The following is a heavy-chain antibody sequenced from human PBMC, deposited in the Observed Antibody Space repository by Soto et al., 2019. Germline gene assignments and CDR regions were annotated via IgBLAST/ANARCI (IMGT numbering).Heavy chain of an antibody. CDR2: ISYDGSNK. D-gene: IGHD2-2*01. J-gene: IGHJ4*02. V-gene: IGHV3-30-3*01. Sequence: QVQLVESGGGVVQPGRSLRLSCAASGFTFSSYAMHWVRQAPGKGLEWVAVISYDGSNKYYADSVKGRFTISRDNSKNTLYLQMNSLRAEDTAVYYCARDWVDSCISTSCRGPIDYWGQGTLVTVSS. CDR3: ARDWVDSCISTSCRGPIDY. CDR1: GFTFSSYA.